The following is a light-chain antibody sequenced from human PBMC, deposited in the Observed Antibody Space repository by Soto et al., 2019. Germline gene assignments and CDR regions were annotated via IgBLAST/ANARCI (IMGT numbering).Light chain of an antibody. J-gene: IGLJ3*02. CDR1: SSNIGAGYD. Sequence: QSVLTQPPSVSGSPRQRVTISCTGSSSNIGAGYDVHWYQQLPGTAPKLLIYGNSNRPSGVPDRFSGSKSGTSASLAITGLEAEDEADYYCQSYDSGLSALFGGGTKLTVL. CDR3: QSYDSGLSAL. V-gene: IGLV1-40*01. CDR2: GNS.